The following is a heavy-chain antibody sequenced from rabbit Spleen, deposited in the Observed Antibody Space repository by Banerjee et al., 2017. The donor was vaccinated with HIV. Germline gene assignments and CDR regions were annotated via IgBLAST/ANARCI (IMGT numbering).Heavy chain of an antibody. CDR3: ARDTSSSFSSYGMDL. CDR2: IDAGSSGST. CDR1: GFSFSTNYY. J-gene: IGHJ6*01. V-gene: IGHV1S45*01. Sequence: QEQVVESGGGLVKPEGSLKLSCTASGFSFSTNYYMCWVRQAPGKGLEWIACIDAGSSGSTYYASWVNGRFTISKTSSTTVTLQLNSLTAADTATYFCARDTSSSFSSYGMDLWGQGTLVTVS. D-gene: IGHD1-1*01.